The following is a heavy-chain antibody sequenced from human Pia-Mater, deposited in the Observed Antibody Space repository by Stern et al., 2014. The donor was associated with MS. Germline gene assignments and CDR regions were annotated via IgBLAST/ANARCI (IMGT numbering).Heavy chain of an antibody. Sequence: QVTLRESGPALIKPKQALTLTCTFSGFSLNTAGTRVTWIRQSPGKAREWLAGIDWDDAKFSRSSLKTRLTISKDTSKSQVVLTLTNMDPVDTATYYCARSLAGVFDFWGQGAMVTVSS. V-gene: IGHV2-70*04. J-gene: IGHJ4*02. CDR3: ARSLAGVFDF. CDR2: IDWDDAK. CDR1: GFSLNTAGTR.